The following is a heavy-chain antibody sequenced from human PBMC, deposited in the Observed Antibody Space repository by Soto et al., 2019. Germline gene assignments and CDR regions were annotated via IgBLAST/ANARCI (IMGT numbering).Heavy chain of an antibody. CDR3: ARVPSPFDYYYAMDV. CDR1: GDSISSGNKY. Sequence: SETLSLTCTVSGDSISSGNKYWSWIRQPPGKGLEWIGYIFSSGTTYYNPSLKSRLTMSLDASQNQFSLKLNSLTDADTAVYFCARVPSPFDYYYAMDVWGQGTTATVSS. J-gene: IGHJ6*02. V-gene: IGHV4-30-4*01. D-gene: IGHD3-16*01. CDR2: IFSSGTT.